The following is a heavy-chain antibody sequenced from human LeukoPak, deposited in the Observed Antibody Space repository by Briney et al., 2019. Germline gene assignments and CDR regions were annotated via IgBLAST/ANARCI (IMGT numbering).Heavy chain of an antibody. Sequence: SVKVSCKASGGTFSSYAISWVRQAPGQGLEWMGRIIPIFGTANYAQKFRGRVTITTDESTSTAYMELSSLRSEDTAVYYCARDIAARPKYAFDIWGQGTMVTVSS. J-gene: IGHJ3*02. CDR2: IIPIFGTA. D-gene: IGHD6-6*01. CDR1: GGTFSSYA. V-gene: IGHV1-69*05. CDR3: ARDIAARPKYAFDI.